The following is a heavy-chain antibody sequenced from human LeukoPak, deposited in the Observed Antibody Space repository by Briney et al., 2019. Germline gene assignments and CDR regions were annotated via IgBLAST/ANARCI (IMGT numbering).Heavy chain of an antibody. J-gene: IGHJ6*02. CDR1: GGSISSSNW. V-gene: IGHV4-4*02. CDR2: IYHSGST. D-gene: IGHD4-11*01. Sequence: PSGTLSLTCAVSGGSISSSNWWSWVRQPPGKGLEWIGEIYHSGSTNYNPSLKSRVTISVDKSKNQFSLKLSSVTAADTAVYYCARVNSNRIYYYYYGMDVWGQGTTVTVSS. CDR3: ARVNSNRIYYYYYGMDV.